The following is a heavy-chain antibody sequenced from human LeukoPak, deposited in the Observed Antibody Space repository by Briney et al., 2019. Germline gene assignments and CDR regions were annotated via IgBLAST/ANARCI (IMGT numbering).Heavy chain of an antibody. CDR2: ISGSGGTT. D-gene: IGHD3-16*01. CDR1: GFTFSTYA. J-gene: IGHJ3*02. CDR3: AKDFHRLGEFDAFDI. Sequence: GSLRLSCAASGFTFSTYAMNWVRQAPGKGLEWVSAISGSGGTTYYADSMKGRFTIARDNSKNTLYLQMNSLRAEDTALYYCAKDFHRLGEFDAFDIWGQGTMVTVSS. V-gene: IGHV3-23*01.